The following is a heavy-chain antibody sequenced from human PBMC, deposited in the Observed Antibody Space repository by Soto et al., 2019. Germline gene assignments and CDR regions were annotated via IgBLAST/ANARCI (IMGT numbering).Heavy chain of an antibody. V-gene: IGHV3-13*01. Sequence: EVQLVESGGGLVQPGGSLRLSCAASGFIFSTYDMNWVRQATGKGLEWVSTIGTAGDTYYLDSVEGRFTISRENDKNSLFLQMNSLRAGDTAVYYCTRSPRGPIDYWGQGTLVTVSS. CDR3: TRSPRGPIDY. CDR1: GFIFSTYD. CDR2: IGTAGDT. J-gene: IGHJ4*02.